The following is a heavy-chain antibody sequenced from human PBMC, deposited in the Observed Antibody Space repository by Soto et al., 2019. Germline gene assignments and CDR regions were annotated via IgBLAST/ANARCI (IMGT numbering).Heavy chain of an antibody. CDR1: SGSISSGIW. J-gene: IGHJ6*03. Sequence: QVQLQESGPGLVKPSGTLSLTCGVSSGSISSGIWWNWVRQPPGKGLEWIGEIDHSGSSNYNPSLRSRVTISVDTSKKQFSRRLRSVTAADTAVYYCARSYGFTSWVGYYMDVWGEGTTVTVS. V-gene: IGHV4-4*02. CDR2: IDHSGSS. D-gene: IGHD3-10*01. CDR3: ARSYGFTSWVGYYMDV.